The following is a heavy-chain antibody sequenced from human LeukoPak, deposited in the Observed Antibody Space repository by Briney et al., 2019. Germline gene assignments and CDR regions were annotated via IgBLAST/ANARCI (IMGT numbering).Heavy chain of an antibody. D-gene: IGHD3-16*02. Sequence: GRSLRLSCAASRFTFSSYVMHWVRQAPGKGLEWVALIWYDGDNKYYSDSVKGRFTISRDNSKNTLYLQMNSLRAEDTAVYYCARGRLGELSLFWFDYWGQGTLVTVSS. J-gene: IGHJ4*02. CDR2: IWYDGDNK. CDR3: ARGRLGELSLFWFDY. CDR1: RFTFSSYV. V-gene: IGHV3-33*01.